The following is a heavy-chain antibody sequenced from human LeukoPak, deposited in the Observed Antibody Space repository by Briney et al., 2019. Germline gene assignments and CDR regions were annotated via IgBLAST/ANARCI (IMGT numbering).Heavy chain of an antibody. CDR2: HSFSDTPI. J-gene: IGHJ4*02. Sequence: GGSLRLSCVASGFIFSSYSMNWVRQAPGKGLDWLSYHSFSDTPIVYADSVKGRFTISRDNAKNSLYLQMNSLRAEDTAVYYCVRDGEYSHGIDFDYWGQGTLVTVSP. V-gene: IGHV3-48*01. D-gene: IGHD5-18*01. CDR1: GFIFSSYS. CDR3: VRDGEYSHGIDFDY.